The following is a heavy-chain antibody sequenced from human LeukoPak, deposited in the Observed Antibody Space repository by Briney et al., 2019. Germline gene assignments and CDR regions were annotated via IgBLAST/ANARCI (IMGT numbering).Heavy chain of an antibody. CDR3: AKFIAAPFYFDY. J-gene: IGHJ4*02. Sequence: PGGSLRLSCAASGFSFSAYWMTWVSQAPGKGLEWVADITEDGSEKYSVDSVKGRFTISRDNAKNSLYLQMNSLRAEDTAVYYCAKFIAAPFYFDYWGQGTLVTVSS. V-gene: IGHV3-7*01. CDR2: ITEDGSEK. CDR1: GFSFSAYW. D-gene: IGHD6-13*01.